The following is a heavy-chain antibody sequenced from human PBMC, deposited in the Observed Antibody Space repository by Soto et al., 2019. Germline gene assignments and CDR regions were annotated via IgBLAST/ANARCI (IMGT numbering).Heavy chain of an antibody. CDR2: ISYDGSNK. D-gene: IGHD1-7*01. CDR1: GFTFSSYA. J-gene: IGHJ6*02. V-gene: IGHV3-30-3*01. Sequence: GGSLRLSCAASGFTFSSYAMHWVRQAPGKGLEWVAVISYDGSNKYYADSVKGRFTISRDNSKNTLYLQMNSLRAEDTAVYYYARANYPYYYGMDVWGQGTTVTVSS. CDR3: ARANYPYYYGMDV.